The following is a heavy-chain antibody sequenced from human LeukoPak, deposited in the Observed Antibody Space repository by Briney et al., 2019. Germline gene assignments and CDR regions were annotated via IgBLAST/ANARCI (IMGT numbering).Heavy chain of an antibody. Sequence: GGSLRLSCLTSGFTFSTNAMSWVRQAPGKGLEWISGISGSGASTYYADSVTGRFTISRDNSRNTLYLQMNSLRGDDTAVYYCARDVGKWESLHFFDYWGQGTLVTVSS. D-gene: IGHD1-26*01. V-gene: IGHV3-23*01. CDR3: ARDVGKWESLHFFDY. CDR1: GFTFSTNA. CDR2: ISGSGAST. J-gene: IGHJ4*02.